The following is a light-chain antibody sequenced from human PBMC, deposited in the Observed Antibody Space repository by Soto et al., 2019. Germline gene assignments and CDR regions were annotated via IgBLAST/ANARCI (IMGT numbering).Light chain of an antibody. CDR2: EVS. CDR1: NSDVGSYNL. V-gene: IGLV2-23*02. J-gene: IGLJ1*01. Sequence: QSSLTQPSSVSGSPGQSITISCTGTNSDVGSYNLVSWYQQHPGKAPKLMIYEVSKRPSGFSNRFSGSKSGSTASLTISGLQAEDEADYYCSSYAGSSTYVFGTGTKVTVL. CDR3: SSYAGSSTYV.